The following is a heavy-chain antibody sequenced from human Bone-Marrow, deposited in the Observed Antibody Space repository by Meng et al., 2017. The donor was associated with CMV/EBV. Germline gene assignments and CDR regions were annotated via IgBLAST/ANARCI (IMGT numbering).Heavy chain of an antibody. CDR1: GFTFSSYW. D-gene: IGHD3-16*01. J-gene: IGHJ6*02. V-gene: IGHV3-48*04. CDR3: AKERSTTRGFYYDMDG. CDR2: ISSSSSTI. Sequence: GESLKISCAASGFTFSSYWMHWVRQAPGKGLEWVSYISSSSSTIYYADSVKGRFTISRDNSKNTLYLQMNSLRVEDTAVYFCAKERSTTRGFYYDMDGWGQGTTVTVSS.